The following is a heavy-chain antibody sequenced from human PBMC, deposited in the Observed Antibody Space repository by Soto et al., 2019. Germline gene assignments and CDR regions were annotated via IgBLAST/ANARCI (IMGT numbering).Heavy chain of an antibody. CDR3: TNHPGYYYDSNRLDY. CDR2: IKSKTDGGTT. Sequence: PGGSLRLSCAASGFTFSNAWMNWVRQAPGKGLEWVGRIKSKTDGGTTDYAAPVKGRFTISRDDSKNTLYLQMNSLKTEDTAVYYCTNHPGYYYDSNRLDYWGQGTLVTVSS. V-gene: IGHV3-15*07. J-gene: IGHJ4*02. D-gene: IGHD3-22*01. CDR1: GFTFSNAW.